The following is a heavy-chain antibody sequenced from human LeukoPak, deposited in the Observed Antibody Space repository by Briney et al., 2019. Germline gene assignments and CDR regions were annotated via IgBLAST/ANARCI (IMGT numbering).Heavy chain of an antibody. V-gene: IGHV4-4*09. J-gene: IGHJ6*03. CDR2: IYTSGST. CDR1: GGSISSYY. CDR3: ARHIQERLLHIYYYYYMDV. Sequence: SETLSLTCTVSGGSISSYYWSWIRQPPGKGLEWIGYIYTSGSTNYNPSLKSRVTISVDTSKNQFSLKLSSVTAADTAVYYCARHIQERLLHIYYYYYMDVWGKGTTVTVSS. D-gene: IGHD2-15*01.